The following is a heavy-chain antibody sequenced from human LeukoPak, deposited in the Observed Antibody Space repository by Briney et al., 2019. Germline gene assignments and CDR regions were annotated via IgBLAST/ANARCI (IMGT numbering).Heavy chain of an antibody. CDR3: AKDITMVRGVISSLDY. CDR1: GFTFSSYG. Sequence: GGSLRLSCAASGFTFSSYGMHWVRQAPGKGLEWVAVISYDGSNKYYADSVKGRFTISRDTSKNTLYLQMNSLRAEDTAVYYCAKDITMVRGVISSLDYWGQGTLVTVSS. D-gene: IGHD3-10*01. V-gene: IGHV3-30*18. J-gene: IGHJ4*02. CDR2: ISYDGSNK.